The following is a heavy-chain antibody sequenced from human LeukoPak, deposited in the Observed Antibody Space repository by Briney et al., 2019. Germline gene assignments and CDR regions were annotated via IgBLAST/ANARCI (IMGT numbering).Heavy chain of an antibody. Sequence: GGSLRLSCAASGFTFSNYEVTWVRQAPGKGLEWVSYISTSGTTVYYADSVRGRFTISRDNAKNSLFLQMNSLRAEDTAVYYCATKVVTDAFDIWGQGTMVTVSS. J-gene: IGHJ3*02. CDR2: ISTSGTTV. V-gene: IGHV3-48*03. CDR1: GFTFSNYE. CDR3: ATKVVTDAFDI. D-gene: IGHD3-22*01.